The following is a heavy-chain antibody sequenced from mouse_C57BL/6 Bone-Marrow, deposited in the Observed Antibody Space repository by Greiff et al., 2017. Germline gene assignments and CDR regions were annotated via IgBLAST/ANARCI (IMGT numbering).Heavy chain of an antibody. D-gene: IGHD2-1*01. CDR1: GYTFTDYN. V-gene: IGHV1-18*01. CDR3: ARGGDVGVMFDY. J-gene: IGHJ2*01. CDR2: INPNNGGT. Sequence: EVKLMESGPELVKPGASVKIPCKASGYTFTDYNMDWVKQSHGKSLEWIGDINPNNGGTIYNQKFKGKATLTVDKSSSTAYMELRSLTSEDTAVYYCARGGDVGVMFDYWGQGTTLTVSS.